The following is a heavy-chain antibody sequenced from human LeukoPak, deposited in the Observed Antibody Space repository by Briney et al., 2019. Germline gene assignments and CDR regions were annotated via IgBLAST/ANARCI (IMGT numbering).Heavy chain of an antibody. CDR3: ARALRSYSSSPELRFDP. V-gene: IGHV4-59*01. D-gene: IGHD6-13*01. CDR2: IYYSGST. CDR1: GGSISSYY. Sequence: SETLSLTCTVSGGSISSYYWSWIRQPPGKGLEWIGYIYYSGSTSYNPSLKSRVTISVDTSKKQFSLKLSSVTAADTAVYYCARALRSYSSSPELRFDPWGQGTLVTVSS. J-gene: IGHJ5*02.